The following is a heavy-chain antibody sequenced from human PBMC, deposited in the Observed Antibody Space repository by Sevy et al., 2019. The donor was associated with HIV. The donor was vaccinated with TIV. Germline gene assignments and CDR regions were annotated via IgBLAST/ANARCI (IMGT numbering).Heavy chain of an antibody. CDR3: ARVYGARDYYYGMDV. CDR2: MNPNSGNT. CDR1: GYTFTSYD. V-gene: IGHV1-8*01. D-gene: IGHD4-17*01. Sequence: ASVKVSCKASGYTFTSYDINWVRQATGQGLEWMGWMNPNSGNTGYAQRFQGRVTMTRNTSISTAYMELSSLRSEDTAVYYCARVYGARDYYYGMDVWGQGTTVTVSS. J-gene: IGHJ6*02.